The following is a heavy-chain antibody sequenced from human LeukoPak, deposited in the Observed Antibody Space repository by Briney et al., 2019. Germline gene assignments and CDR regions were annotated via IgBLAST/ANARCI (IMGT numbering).Heavy chain of an antibody. V-gene: IGHV4-59*04. Sequence: SETLSLTCAVYGGSFSGYYWSWFRQPPGKGLEWIGYIYYSGSTNYNPSLKSRVTMPVDTSKNQFSLKLSSVTAADTAIYYCATSVTSSSGWYYGYWGQGSLVTASS. CDR2: IYYSGST. D-gene: IGHD6-19*01. CDR3: ATSVTSSSGWYYGY. CDR1: GGSFSGYY. J-gene: IGHJ4*02.